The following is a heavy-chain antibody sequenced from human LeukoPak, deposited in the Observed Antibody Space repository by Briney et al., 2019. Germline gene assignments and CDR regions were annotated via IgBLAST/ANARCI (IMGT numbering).Heavy chain of an antibody. J-gene: IGHJ4*02. Sequence: SETLSLTCTVSGGSISSSSYYWGWIRQPPGKGLEWIGSIYYSGSTNYNPSLKSRVTISVDTSKNQFSLKLSSVTAADTAVYYCARRPGGTVVVPAEHANFDYWGQGTLVTVSS. CDR3: ARRPGGTVVVPAEHANFDY. V-gene: IGHV4-39*07. CDR2: IYYSGST. D-gene: IGHD2-2*01. CDR1: GGSISSSSYY.